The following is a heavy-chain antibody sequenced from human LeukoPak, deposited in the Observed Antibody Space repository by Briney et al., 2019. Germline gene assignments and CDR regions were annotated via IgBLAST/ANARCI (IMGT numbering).Heavy chain of an antibody. CDR1: GFIFSNYG. CDR2: IKQDGSEK. D-gene: IGHD5-18*01. CDR3: ARERLYSYGCFDY. Sequence: PGGSLRLSCAASGFIFSNYGMSWVRQAPGTGLEWVANIKQDGSEKYYVDSVKGRFTISRDNAKNSLYLQMNSLRAEDTAVYYCARERLYSYGCFDYWGQGTLVTVSS. V-gene: IGHV3-7*01. J-gene: IGHJ4*02.